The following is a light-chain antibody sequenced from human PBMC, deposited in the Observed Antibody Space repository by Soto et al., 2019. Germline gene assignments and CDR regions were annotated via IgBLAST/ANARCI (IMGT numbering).Light chain of an antibody. Sequence: QSVLTQPPSAFGSPGQSVTISCTGTSSDVGGYNYVSWYQQHPGKAPKLIIYEVSKRPSGVPDRFSGSKSGNTASLTVSGLQAEDEADYYCSSYVGSNNLYVFGTGTKVTVL. CDR1: SSDVGGYNY. CDR2: EVS. J-gene: IGLJ1*01. V-gene: IGLV2-8*01. CDR3: SSYVGSNNLYV.